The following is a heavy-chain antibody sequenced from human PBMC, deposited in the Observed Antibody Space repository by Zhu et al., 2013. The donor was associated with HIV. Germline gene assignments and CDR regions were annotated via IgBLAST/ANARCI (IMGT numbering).Heavy chain of an antibody. V-gene: IGHV1-8*03. CDR3: ARAEGSGNPWYQYGMDV. D-gene: IGHD3-10*01. CDR2: MKTNSGNT. CDR1: GGTFTDHA. J-gene: IGHJ6*02. Sequence: HVQLVQSGAEVKKPGSSVRVSCRTSGGTFTDHAINWVRQAPGQGLEWMGRMKTNSGNTGYAKKFQGRVTFTRNTSIDTAYMELSSLTSEDTAVYYCARAEGSGNPWYQYGMDVWGQGTTVTVSS.